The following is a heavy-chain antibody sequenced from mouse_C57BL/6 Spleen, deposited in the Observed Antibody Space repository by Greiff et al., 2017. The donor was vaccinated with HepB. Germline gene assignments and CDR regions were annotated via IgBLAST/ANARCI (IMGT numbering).Heavy chain of an antibody. V-gene: IGHV14-1*01. CDR1: GFNIKDYY. J-gene: IGHJ3*01. CDR2: IDPEDGDT. D-gene: IGHD1-1*01. Sequence: VQLQQSGAELVRPGASVKLSCTAPGFNIKDYYMHWVKQRPEQGLEWIGRIDPEDGDTEYAPKFQGKATMTADTSSNTAYLQLSSLTSEDTAVYYCITGYYGSSTGFAYWGQGTLVTVSA. CDR3: ITGYYGSSTGFAY.